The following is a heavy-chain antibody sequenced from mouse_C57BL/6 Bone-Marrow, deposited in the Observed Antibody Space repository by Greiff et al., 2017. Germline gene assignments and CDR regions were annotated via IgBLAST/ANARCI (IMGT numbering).Heavy chain of an antibody. CDR2: INPNNGGT. Sequence: DVKLVESGPELVKPGASVKIPCKASGYTFTDYNMAWVKQSHGKSLEWIGDINPNNGGTIYNQKFKGKATLTVDKSSSTAYMELRSLTSEDTAVYYCAKIDYDVDAMDYWGQGTSVTVSS. CDR1: GYTFTDYN. D-gene: IGHD2-4*01. V-gene: IGHV1-18*01. J-gene: IGHJ4*01. CDR3: AKIDYDVDAMDY.